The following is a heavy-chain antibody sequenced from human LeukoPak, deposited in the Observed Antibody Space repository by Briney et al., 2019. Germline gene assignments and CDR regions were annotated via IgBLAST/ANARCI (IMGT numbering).Heavy chain of an antibody. Sequence: PGGSLRLSCAASGFTFSSYAMHWVRQAPGKGLEWVSGISWNSGSIGYADSVKGRFTISRDNAKNSLYLQMNSLRAEDTALYYCAKDYGDYWGQGTLVTVSS. CDR3: AKDYGDY. V-gene: IGHV3-9*01. CDR1: GFTFSSYA. D-gene: IGHD4-17*01. CDR2: ISWNSGSI. J-gene: IGHJ4*02.